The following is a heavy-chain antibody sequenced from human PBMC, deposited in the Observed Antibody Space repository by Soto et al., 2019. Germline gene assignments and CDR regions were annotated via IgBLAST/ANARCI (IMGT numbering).Heavy chain of an antibody. CDR3: ARKYCSGGSCYENWFDP. CDR1: GGSVSTYY. V-gene: IGHV4-59*08. CDR2: IYYSGST. D-gene: IGHD2-15*01. J-gene: IGHJ5*02. Sequence: SETRSPTCTVYGGSVSTYYWIWLRQPPGKGLEWIGYIYYSGSTNYNPSLKSRVTISVDTSKNQFSLKLSSVTAADTAVYYCARKYCSGGSCYENWFDPWGHGTLVTVSS.